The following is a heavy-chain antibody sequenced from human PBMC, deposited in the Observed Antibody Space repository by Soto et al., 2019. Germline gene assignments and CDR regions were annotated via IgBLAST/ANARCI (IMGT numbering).Heavy chain of an antibody. CDR2: INHSGST. D-gene: IGHD3-10*01. CDR1: GGSISSTNW. CDR3: ARHNYGSGSTYFDY. V-gene: IGHV4-4*02. Sequence: SETLSLTCAVSGGSISSTNWWSWVRQPPGKGLEWIGEINHSGSTNYNPSLKSRVTISVDTSKNQFSLKLNSMTAADTAVYYCARHNYGSGSTYFDYWGQGTLVTVSS. J-gene: IGHJ4*02.